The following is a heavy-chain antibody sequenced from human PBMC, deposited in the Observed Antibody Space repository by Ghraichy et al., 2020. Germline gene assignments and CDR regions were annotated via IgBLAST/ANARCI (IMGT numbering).Heavy chain of an antibody. CDR3: ERGDYYDSGGYYHEAFDI. D-gene: IGHD3-22*01. V-gene: IGHV3-7*03. J-gene: IGHJ3*02. CDR2: IKPDGSEK. Sequence: LSLTCAATGFTFSRYWMSWVRQAPGKGLEWVGNIKPDGSEKYYEDSVKGRFTISRDNAKNSLYLQMSSLRADDTALYYCERGDYYDSGGYYHEAFDIWGQGTMVTVSS. CDR1: GFTFSRYW.